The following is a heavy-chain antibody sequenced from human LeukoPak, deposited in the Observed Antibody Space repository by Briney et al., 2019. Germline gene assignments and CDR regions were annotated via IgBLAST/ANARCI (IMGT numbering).Heavy chain of an antibody. Sequence: ASVKVSCKASGYTFTGYYMHWVRQAPGQGLEWMGWINPNSGGTNYAQKFQGRVTMTRDTSISTAYMELSRLRSGDTAVYYCARVPKEGGYDKDFDYWGQGTLVTVSS. V-gene: IGHV1-2*02. D-gene: IGHD5-12*01. CDR1: GYTFTGYY. CDR2: INPNSGGT. J-gene: IGHJ4*02. CDR3: ARVPKEGGYDKDFDY.